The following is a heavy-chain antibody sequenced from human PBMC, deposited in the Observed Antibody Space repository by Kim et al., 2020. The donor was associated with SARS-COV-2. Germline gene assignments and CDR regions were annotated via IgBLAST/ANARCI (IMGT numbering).Heavy chain of an antibody. CDR3: AIQRDGYNYAIDP. CDR1: GGTFSSFV. Sequence: SVKVSCKASGGTFSSFVFSLVRQAPGQGLEWMGGIIPLYDTTIYAQTFKGRVTITADESTSTAYMELSSLRSEDTAVYYCAIQRDGYNYAIDPWGQGTVVTVSS. D-gene: IGHD5-12*01. V-gene: IGHV1-69*13. CDR2: IIPLYDTT. J-gene: IGHJ5*02.